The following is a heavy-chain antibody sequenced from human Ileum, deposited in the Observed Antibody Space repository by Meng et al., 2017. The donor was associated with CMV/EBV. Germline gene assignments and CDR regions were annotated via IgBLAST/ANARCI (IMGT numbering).Heavy chain of an antibody. CDR2: INHSGST. CDR1: GGSFSDHY. Sequence: QLQPFGSVLVTTSETLSLTCASSGGSFSDHYESWISRPTGKGLEWIREINHSGSTNYNPSLKSRVTISVDTSKNQFSLKLSSVTAADTAVYYCARGRRDGYNNPPLDYWGQGTLVTVSS. V-gene: IGHV4-34*01. CDR3: ARGRRDGYNNPPLDY. D-gene: IGHD5-24*01. J-gene: IGHJ4*02.